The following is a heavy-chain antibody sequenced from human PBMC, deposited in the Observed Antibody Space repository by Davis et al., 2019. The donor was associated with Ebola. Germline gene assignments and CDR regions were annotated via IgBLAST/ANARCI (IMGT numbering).Heavy chain of an antibody. J-gene: IGHJ4*02. Sequence: GESLKISCADSVITFSSYAMTWVRQAPGKGLEWVSAISGSGGTTYYAGSVKGRFTVSRGNSKNTLYLQMNSLRAEDTAVYYCAKDRGAIVVVVESDYWGQGTLVTVSS. CDR2: ISGSGGTT. D-gene: IGHD2-15*01. V-gene: IGHV3-23*01. CDR3: AKDRGAIVVVVESDY. CDR1: VITFSSYA.